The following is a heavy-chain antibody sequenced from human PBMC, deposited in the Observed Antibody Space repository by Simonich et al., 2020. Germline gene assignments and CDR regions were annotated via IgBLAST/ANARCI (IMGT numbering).Heavy chain of an antibody. CDR2: IWYDGSNK. CDR3: ARDRYCSGGSCYYFDY. Sequence: QVQLVESGGGVVQPGRSLRLSCAASGFTFSSYGMHWVRQAPGKGLEWVAVIWYDGSNKYYADSVKGRFTISRDNSKNTLYLQMNSLRAEDTAVYYCARDRYCSGGSCYYFDYSGQGTLVTVSS. V-gene: IGHV3-33*01. CDR1: GFTFSSYG. D-gene: IGHD2-15*01. J-gene: IGHJ4*02.